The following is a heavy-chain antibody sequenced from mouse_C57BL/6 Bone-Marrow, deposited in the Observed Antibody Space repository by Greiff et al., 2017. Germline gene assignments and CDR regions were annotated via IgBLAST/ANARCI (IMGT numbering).Heavy chain of an antibody. V-gene: IGHV1-54*01. CDR1: GYAFTNYL. J-gene: IGHJ2*01. CDR2: VNPGSGGT. D-gene: IGHD1-1*01. CDR3: ARYYYGIYFDY. Sequence: QVQLQQSGAELVRPGTSVKVSCKASGYAFTNYLIEWVKQRPGQGLEWIGVVNPGSGGTNYNEKFKGKATLTADKSSSTAYMQLSSLTSEDSAGYFCARYYYGIYFDYWGQGTTLTVSS.